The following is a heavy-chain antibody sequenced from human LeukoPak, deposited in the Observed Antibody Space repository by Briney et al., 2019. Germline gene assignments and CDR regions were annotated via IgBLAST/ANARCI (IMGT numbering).Heavy chain of an antibody. CDR1: GFTLRTYT. CDR3: ATVGFDP. V-gene: IGHV3-21*01. CDR2: ISSDSRYI. Sequence: GGSLRLSCAASGFTLRTYTMNWVRQAPGKRLEWVSSISSDSRYIYYADSVKGRFTISRDNAKNSLYLQMNSLRAEDTAVYYCATVGFDPWGQGTLVTVSS. D-gene: IGHD4-23*01. J-gene: IGHJ5*02.